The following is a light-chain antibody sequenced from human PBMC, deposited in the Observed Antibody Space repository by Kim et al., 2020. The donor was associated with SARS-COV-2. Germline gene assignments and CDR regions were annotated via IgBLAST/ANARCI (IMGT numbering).Light chain of an antibody. CDR2: RAS. J-gene: IGKJ2*01. CDR1: QRVSSTY. Sequence: LSPGARATLSGRASQRVSSTYIAWYQQKPGQAPRLLISRASSRATGIPDRFSGSGSGTDFTLTVSRLDPEDVAVYYCQQYSTTPWTFGQGTKLEI. CDR3: QQYSTTPWT. V-gene: IGKV3-20*01.